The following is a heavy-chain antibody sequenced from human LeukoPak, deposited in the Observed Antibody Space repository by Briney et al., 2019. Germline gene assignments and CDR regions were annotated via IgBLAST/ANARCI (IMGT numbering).Heavy chain of an antibody. D-gene: IGHD2-15*01. CDR2: INHSGST. V-gene: IGHV4-34*01. Sequence: PSETLSLICGVYGGSFSGYYWSWIRQPPGTGLEGIGEINHSGSTNYNPSLKSRVTISVDTSKNQFSLKLSSVTAADTAVYYCARSRRVAATRRPHFDHWGQGTLVTVSS. J-gene: IGHJ4*02. CDR1: GGSFSGYY. CDR3: ARSRRVAATRRPHFDH.